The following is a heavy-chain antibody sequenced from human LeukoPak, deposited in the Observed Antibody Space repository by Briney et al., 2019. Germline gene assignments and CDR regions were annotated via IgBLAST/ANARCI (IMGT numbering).Heavy chain of an antibody. CDR1: GLTFSSYE. CDR3: ARAGYSMDTEYFQH. Sequence: GGSLRLSCAASGLTFSSYEMNWVRQAPGKGLEWVSYISNSGTAIYYAGSVKGRFTISRDNAKSSLYLQMNSLRAEDTAVYYCARAGYSMDTEYFQHWGQGTLVTVSS. J-gene: IGHJ1*01. V-gene: IGHV3-48*03. D-gene: IGHD5-18*01. CDR2: ISNSGTAI.